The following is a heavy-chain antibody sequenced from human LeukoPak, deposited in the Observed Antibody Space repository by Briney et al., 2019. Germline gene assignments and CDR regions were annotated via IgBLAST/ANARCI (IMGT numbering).Heavy chain of an antibody. J-gene: IGHJ4*01. CDR3: AKGIYSSGWSYFDF. Sequence: GGSLRLSCAASGFTFSSSAMSWVRQAPGKGLEWVSTLSGSGITTYYADSVKGRFTISRDNSKNTLYLQMNSLRAEDTAVYYCAKGIYSSGWSYFDFWGHGTLVTVSS. CDR2: LSGSGITT. V-gene: IGHV3-23*01. CDR1: GFTFSSSA. D-gene: IGHD6-19*01.